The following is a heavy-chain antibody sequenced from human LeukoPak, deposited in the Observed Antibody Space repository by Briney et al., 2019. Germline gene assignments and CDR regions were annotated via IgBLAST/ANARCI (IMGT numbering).Heavy chain of an antibody. D-gene: IGHD3-10*01. CDR2: IDFSGST. Sequence: PSETLSLTRSVSGGSISSYYWSWIRQPPGKGLEWIGSIDFSGSTKYNPSLKSRVTISVDTSKNQFSLKLSSVTAADTAIYYCARGGYYGSGNDFRFDPWGQGTLVTVSS. V-gene: IGHV4-59*01. J-gene: IGHJ5*02. CDR3: ARGGYYGSGNDFRFDP. CDR1: GGSISSYY.